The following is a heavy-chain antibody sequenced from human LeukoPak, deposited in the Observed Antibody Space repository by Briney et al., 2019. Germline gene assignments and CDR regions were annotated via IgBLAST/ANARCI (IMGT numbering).Heavy chain of an antibody. CDR3: ARDDCGDTCYPGVY. CDR2: IKAGNGDT. CDR1: GYIFTKYV. Sequence: GASVKVSCKASGYIFTKYVVRWVRQAPGQRPEWMGWIKAGNGDTKYSQNFQDRLTITRDTSASTVYMELSSLTSEDTALYYCARDDCGDTCYPGVYWGQGTLVTVSS. D-gene: IGHD2-21*01. V-gene: IGHV1-3*01. J-gene: IGHJ4*02.